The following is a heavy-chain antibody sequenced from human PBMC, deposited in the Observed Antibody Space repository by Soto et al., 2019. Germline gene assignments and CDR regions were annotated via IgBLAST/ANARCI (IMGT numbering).Heavy chain of an antibody. CDR3: ARHTPAISISDH. J-gene: IGHJ4*02. V-gene: IGHV4-39*01. Sequence: QLQLQESGPGLVKPSETLSLTCTVSGGSISSSSYYWGWIRQPPGKGLGWIGSIYYSGSTYYNPSLKGRVTISVDTSKNQFSLKLSSVTAADTAVYYWARHTPAISISDHWGQGTLVTVSS. CDR1: GGSISSSSYY. CDR2: IYYSGST. D-gene: IGHD2-15*01.